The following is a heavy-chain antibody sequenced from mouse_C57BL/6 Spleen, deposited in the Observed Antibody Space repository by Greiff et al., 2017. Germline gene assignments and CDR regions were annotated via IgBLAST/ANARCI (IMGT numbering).Heavy chain of an antibody. CDR1: GYSITSGYY. J-gene: IGHJ4*01. Sequence: EVQRVESGPGLVKPSQSLSLTCSVTGYSITSGYYWNWIRQFPGNKLEWMGYISYDGSNNYNPSLKNRISITRDTSKNQFFLKLNSVTTEDTATYYCARGGRRYAMDYWGQGTSVTVSS. CDR3: ARGGRRYAMDY. V-gene: IGHV3-6*01. CDR2: ISYDGSN.